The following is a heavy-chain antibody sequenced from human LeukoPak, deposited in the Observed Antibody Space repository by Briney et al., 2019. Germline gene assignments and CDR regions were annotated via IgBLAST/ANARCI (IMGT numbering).Heavy chain of an antibody. J-gene: IGHJ4*02. V-gene: IGHV3-48*01. Sequence: GGSLRLSCAAYGFTFSSYSINWVRQAPGKGLEWVSYISSSSSTIYYADSVKGPFTIATRNAKNSIWLQMNRLRTEETAVYYCERARRNGSDRAPLDYWGQGTLVTVSS. CDR1: GFTFSSYS. CDR3: ERARRNGSDRAPLDY. CDR2: ISSSSSTI. D-gene: IGHD5-24*01.